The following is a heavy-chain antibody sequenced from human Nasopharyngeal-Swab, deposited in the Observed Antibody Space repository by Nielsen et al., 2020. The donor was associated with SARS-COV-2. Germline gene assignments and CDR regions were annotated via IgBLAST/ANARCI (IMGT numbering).Heavy chain of an antibody. CDR1: GGSFSADY. J-gene: IGHJ6*03. CDR3: ARGLSGIVPSPILGLGPYYYYYYMDV. D-gene: IGHD7-27*01. Sequence: SETLSLTCAVSGGSFSADYWGWIRQPPGRGLEWIGEINHSGSTNYNPSLKSRVTISVDLSKNQFSLRLSSVTAADTAVHYCARGLSGIVPSPILGLGPYYYYYYMDVWGKGTTVTVSS. V-gene: IGHV4-34*01. CDR2: INHSGST.